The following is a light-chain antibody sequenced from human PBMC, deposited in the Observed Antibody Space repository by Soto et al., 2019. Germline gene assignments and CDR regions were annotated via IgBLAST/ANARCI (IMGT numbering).Light chain of an antibody. CDR3: QQRSNWPIT. Sequence: EIVLTQSPATLSLSPGESATLSCRATRSVSSYLAWYQQKPGQAPRLLSYDAFSRPTDIPARFSGSGSGTDFTLTISSLEPEDFALYYCQQRSNWPITFGQGTRLEIK. V-gene: IGKV3-11*01. J-gene: IGKJ5*01. CDR2: DAF. CDR1: RSVSSY.